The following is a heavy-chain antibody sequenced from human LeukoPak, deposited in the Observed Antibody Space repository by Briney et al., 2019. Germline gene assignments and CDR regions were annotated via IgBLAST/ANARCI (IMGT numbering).Heavy chain of an antibody. D-gene: IGHD3-16*01. Sequence: GGFLRLSCAASGFTFSNYAMSWVRQAPGKGLEWVSVISGSGATTDYADSVMGRFTISRDNSKNTLYLQLDSLRAEDTAVYFCAKGLWGAYYYGMDVWGQGTTVTVSS. J-gene: IGHJ6*02. CDR1: GFTFSNYA. CDR3: AKGLWGAYYYGMDV. V-gene: IGHV3-23*01. CDR2: ISGSGATT.